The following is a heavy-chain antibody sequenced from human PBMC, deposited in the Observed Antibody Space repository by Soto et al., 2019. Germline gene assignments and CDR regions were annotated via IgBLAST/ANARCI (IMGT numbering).Heavy chain of an antibody. Sequence: ASVKVSCKASGYTFTSYAMHWVRQAPGQRLEWMGWINAGNGNTKYSQKFQGRVTITRDTSASTAYMELSSLRSEDTAVYYCDRDPAPVVFESLRNWFDPWGKGTLVTVSS. J-gene: IGHJ5*02. CDR3: DRDPAPVVFESLRNWFDP. V-gene: IGHV1-3*01. CDR1: GYTFTSYA. CDR2: INAGNGNT. D-gene: IGHD3-9*01.